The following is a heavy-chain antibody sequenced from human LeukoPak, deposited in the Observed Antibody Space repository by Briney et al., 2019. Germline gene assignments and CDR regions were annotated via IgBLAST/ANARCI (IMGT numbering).Heavy chain of an antibody. D-gene: IGHD1-26*01. CDR2: ISHDGSNK. CDR1: GFTFSSYG. Sequence: GRSLRLSCAASGFTFSSYGMHWVRQAPGKGLEWVAVISHDGSNKYYADSVKGRSTISRDNSKNTLYLQMNSLRAEDTAVYYCAKDTSSGSYWSHAFDIWGQGTMVTVSS. V-gene: IGHV3-30*18. CDR3: AKDTSSGSYWSHAFDI. J-gene: IGHJ3*02.